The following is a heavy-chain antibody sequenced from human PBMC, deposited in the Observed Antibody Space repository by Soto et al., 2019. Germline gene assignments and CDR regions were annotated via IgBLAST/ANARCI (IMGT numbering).Heavy chain of an antibody. Sequence: GGSLRLSCAASGFTFDDYAMHWVRQAPGKGLEWVSGISWNSGSIGYADSVKGRFTISRDNAKNSLYLQMNSLRAEDTALYYCAKGDSSSHLGWMGSRQHNGMVVCGPGPILTVS. J-gene: IGHJ6*02. CDR1: GFTFDDYA. CDR3: AKGDSSSHLGWMGSRQHNGMVV. CDR2: ISWNSGSI. D-gene: IGHD6-6*01. V-gene: IGHV3-9*01.